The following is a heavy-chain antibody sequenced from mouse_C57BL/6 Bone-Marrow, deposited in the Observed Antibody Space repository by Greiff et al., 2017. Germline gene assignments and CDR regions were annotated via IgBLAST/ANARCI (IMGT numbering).Heavy chain of an antibody. CDR2: LYPGDGET. CDR3: ARAGKSAY. CDR1: GYAFSSSW. Sequence: VQLQQSGPELVKPGASVKISCKASGYAFSSSWMNWVKLRPGKGLERIGRLYPGDGETNDNGKCKGKATLTADKSSSTAYMQLSSLTSEDSAVYFCARAGKSAYWGQGTLVTVSA. V-gene: IGHV1-82*01. J-gene: IGHJ3*01.